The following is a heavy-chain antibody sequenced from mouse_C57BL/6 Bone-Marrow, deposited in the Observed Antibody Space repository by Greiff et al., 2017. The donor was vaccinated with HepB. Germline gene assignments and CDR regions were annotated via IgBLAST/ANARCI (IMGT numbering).Heavy chain of an antibody. Sequence: EVQLQQSGAELVRPGASVKLSCTASGFNIKDDYMHWVKQRPEQGLEWIGWIDPENGDTEYASKFQGKATITADTSSNTAYLQLSSLTSEDTAVYYCTTGSSGSSYAMDYWGQGTSVTVSS. CDR3: TTGSSGSSYAMDY. CDR2: IDPENGDT. CDR1: GFNIKDDY. V-gene: IGHV14-4*01. D-gene: IGHD3-2*02. J-gene: IGHJ4*01.